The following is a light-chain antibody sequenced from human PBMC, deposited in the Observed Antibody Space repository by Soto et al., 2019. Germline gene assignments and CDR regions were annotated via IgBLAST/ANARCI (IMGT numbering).Light chain of an antibody. V-gene: IGLV2-14*01. CDR1: SSDVGGYKY. CDR3: SSYTTSSTLV. Sequence: QPVLTQPASVSGSPGQSITISCTGSSSDVGGYKYVSWYQQHPGRAPKLMIYEVSNWPSGVSNRFSGSKSGNTASLTISGLQAEDEADYYCSSYTTSSTLVFGGGTKLTVL. CDR2: EVS. J-gene: IGLJ3*02.